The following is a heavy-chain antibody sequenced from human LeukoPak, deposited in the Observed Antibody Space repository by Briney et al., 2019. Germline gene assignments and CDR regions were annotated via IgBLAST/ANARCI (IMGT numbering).Heavy chain of an antibody. CDR2: IYYSGST. Sequence: PSETLSLTCTVSGGSISSYYWSWIRQPPGKGLEWIGYIYYSGSTNYNPSLKSRVTISVDTSKNQFSLKLSSVTAADTAVYYCARDPEDVLLWFGESHFDYWGQGTLVTVSP. J-gene: IGHJ4*02. CDR3: ARDPEDVLLWFGESHFDY. V-gene: IGHV4-59*01. CDR1: GGSISSYY. D-gene: IGHD3-10*01.